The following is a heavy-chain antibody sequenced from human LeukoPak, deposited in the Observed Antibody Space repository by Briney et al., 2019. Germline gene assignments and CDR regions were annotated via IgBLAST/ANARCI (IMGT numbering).Heavy chain of an antibody. D-gene: IGHD3-3*01. CDR2: ISSSSSYI. CDR3: ARGDFWSGYYRYFDY. J-gene: IGHJ4*02. CDR1: GLTFSSYS. V-gene: IGHV3-21*01. Sequence: TGGSLRLSCAASGLTFSSYSMNWVRQAPGKGLEWVSSISSSSSYIYYADSVKGRFTISRDNAKNSLYLQMNSLRAEDTAVYYCARGDFWSGYYRYFDYWGQGTLVTVSS.